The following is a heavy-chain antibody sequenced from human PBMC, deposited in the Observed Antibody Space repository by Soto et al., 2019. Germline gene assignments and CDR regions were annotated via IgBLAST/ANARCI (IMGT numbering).Heavy chain of an antibody. J-gene: IGHJ4*02. CDR3: ARGLPGYYCSGGSCSDFDY. V-gene: IGHV3-53*04. CDR2: IYSGGST. Sequence: GGSLRLSCAASGFTVSSNYMSWVRQAPGKGLEWVSVIYSGGSTYYADSVKGRFTISRHNSKNTLYLQMNSLRAEDTAVYYCARGLPGYYCSGGSCSDFDYWGQGTLVTVSS. CDR1: GFTVSSNY. D-gene: IGHD2-15*01.